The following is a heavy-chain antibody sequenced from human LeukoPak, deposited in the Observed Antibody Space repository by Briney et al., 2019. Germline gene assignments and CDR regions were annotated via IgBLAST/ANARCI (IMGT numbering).Heavy chain of an antibody. Sequence: ASVKVSCKASGYIFISYYIHWVRQAPGQGLEWMGVINPSDGSTNYAQKFQGRVTTTRNTSISTAYMELSSLRSEDTAVYYCARETRMVATMRVGYYYYYGMDVWGQGTTVTVSS. CDR2: INPSDGST. D-gene: IGHD5-12*01. J-gene: IGHJ6*02. V-gene: IGHV1-46*01. CDR3: ARETRMVATMRVGYYYYYGMDV. CDR1: GYIFISYY.